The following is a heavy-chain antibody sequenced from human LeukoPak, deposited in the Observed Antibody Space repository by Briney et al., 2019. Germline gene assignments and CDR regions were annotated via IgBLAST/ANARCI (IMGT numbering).Heavy chain of an antibody. CDR2: ITVSSGTT. D-gene: IGHD2-8*01. CDR1: GFSFGRYA. V-gene: IGHV3-23*01. Sequence: GGSLRLSCAVSGFSFGRYAMAWIRQVPGKGLEWVSAITVSSGTTKYADSVKGRFTISRDNSKNTLYLQMNSLRAEDTAIYYCAKDPNGDYIGAFDNWGQGTMVTVSS. J-gene: IGHJ3*02. CDR3: AKDPNGDYIGAFDN.